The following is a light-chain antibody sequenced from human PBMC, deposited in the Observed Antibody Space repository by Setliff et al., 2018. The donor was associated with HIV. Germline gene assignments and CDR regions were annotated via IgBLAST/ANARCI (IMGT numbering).Light chain of an antibody. J-gene: IGLJ1*01. CDR2: GNN. V-gene: IGLV1-40*01. CDR3: QSYDSSLSGYV. CDR1: SSNIGAGYD. Sequence: QSALTQPPSVSGAPGQRVTISCTGSSSNIGAGYDVHWYQQLPGTAPKLLIYGNNNGPSGAPDRFSGSKSGTSASLAITGLQAEDEADYYCQSYDSSLSGYVFGTGTKVTVL.